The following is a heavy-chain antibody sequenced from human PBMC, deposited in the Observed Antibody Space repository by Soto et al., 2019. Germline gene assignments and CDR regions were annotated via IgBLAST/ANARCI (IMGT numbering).Heavy chain of an antibody. CDR2: IYSGGST. J-gene: IGHJ6*03. V-gene: IGHV3-66*01. CDR3: AGYDFWSGPHYYYYMDV. Sequence: GGSLRLSCAASGFTVSSNYMSWVRQAPGKGLEWVSVIYSGGSTYYADSVEGRFTISRDNSKNTLYLQMNSLRAEDTAVYYCAGYDFWSGPHYYYYMDVWGKGTTVTVSS. CDR1: GFTVSSNY. D-gene: IGHD3-3*01.